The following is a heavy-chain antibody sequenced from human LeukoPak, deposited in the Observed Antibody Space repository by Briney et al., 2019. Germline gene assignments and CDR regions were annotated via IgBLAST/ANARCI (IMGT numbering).Heavy chain of an antibody. CDR2: INPNSGGT. CDR3: ARARSWDDAFDI. Sequence: ASVKVSCKASGYTFTGYYMHWVRQAPGQGLEWMGWINPNSGGTNYAQKFQGRVTMTRDTSISTAYMELSRLRSDDTAAYYCARARSWDDAFDIWGQGTMVTVSS. CDR1: GYTFTGYY. D-gene: IGHD6-13*01. V-gene: IGHV1-2*02. J-gene: IGHJ3*02.